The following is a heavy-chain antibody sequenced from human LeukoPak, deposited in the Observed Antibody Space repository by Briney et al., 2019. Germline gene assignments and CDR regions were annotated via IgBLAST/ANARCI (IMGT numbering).Heavy chain of an antibody. CDR3: ASSVVVPAANFDY. CDR2: IGGGGDSP. CDR1: GFTFSTYA. Sequence: GSLRLSCTASGFTFSTYAMNWVRQAPGKGLEWISAIGGGGDSPYYADSVKGRFTISRDNSRNTLCLQMNSLRVEDTAVFYCASSVVVPAANFDYWGQGTLVTVSS. D-gene: IGHD2-2*01. J-gene: IGHJ4*02. V-gene: IGHV3-23*01.